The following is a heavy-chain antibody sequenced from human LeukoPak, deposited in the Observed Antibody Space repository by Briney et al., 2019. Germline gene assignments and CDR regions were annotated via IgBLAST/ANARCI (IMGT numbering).Heavy chain of an antibody. Sequence: PSETLSLTCTVSGGSISSYYWSWIRQPPGKGLERIGYIYYSGSTNYNPSLKSRVTISVDTSKNQFSLKLSSVTAADTAVYYCARDATAMAYLDYWGQGTLVTVSS. J-gene: IGHJ4*02. V-gene: IGHV4-59*01. CDR1: GGSISSYY. CDR3: ARDATAMAYLDY. CDR2: IYYSGST. D-gene: IGHD5-18*01.